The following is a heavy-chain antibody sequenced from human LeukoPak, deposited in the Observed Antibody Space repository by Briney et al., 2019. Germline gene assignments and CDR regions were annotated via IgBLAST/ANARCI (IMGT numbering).Heavy chain of an antibody. Sequence: ASVKVSCKASSYSFTSYGFSWVRQAPGQGLEWMGWISAYNGNTKYAQKLQGRVTMTTDTSTSTAYMELRSLRSDDTAVYYCARGRRPIVVVPDDIHKPLNYFDPWGQGTLVTVSS. V-gene: IGHV1-18*01. CDR2: ISAYNGNT. J-gene: IGHJ5*02. D-gene: IGHD2-2*01. CDR3: ARGRRPIVVVPDDIHKPLNYFDP. CDR1: SYSFTSYG.